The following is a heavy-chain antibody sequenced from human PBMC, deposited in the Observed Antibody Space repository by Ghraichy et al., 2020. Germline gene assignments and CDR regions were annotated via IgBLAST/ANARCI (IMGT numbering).Heavy chain of an antibody. CDR3: ARDLYYDFWSGYLTGYYYYGMDV. V-gene: IGHV1-8*01. CDR2: MNPNSGNT. J-gene: IGHJ6*02. D-gene: IGHD3-3*01. CDR1: GYTFTSYD. Sequence: ASVKVSCKASGYTFTSYDINWVRQATGQGLEWMGWMNPNSGNTGYAQKFQGRVTMTRNTSISTAYMELSSLRSEDTAVYYCARDLYYDFWSGYLTGYYYYGMDVWGQGTTVTVSS.